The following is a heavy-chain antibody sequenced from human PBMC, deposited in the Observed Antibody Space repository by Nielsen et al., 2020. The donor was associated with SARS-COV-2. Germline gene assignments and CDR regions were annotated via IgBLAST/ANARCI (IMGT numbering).Heavy chain of an antibody. V-gene: IGHV1-18*04. Sequence: ASVKVSCKASGYTFTSNDITWVRQAPGQGLEWMGRISPSNGNTKYAQRFQGRVTMTRDTSTSTVYMEVSSLRSEDTAVYYCASRHPSSSSLALDIWCQGTMVTVSS. J-gene: IGHJ3*02. CDR2: ISPSNGNT. CDR1: GYTFTSND. D-gene: IGHD6-13*01. CDR3: ASRHPSSSSLALDI.